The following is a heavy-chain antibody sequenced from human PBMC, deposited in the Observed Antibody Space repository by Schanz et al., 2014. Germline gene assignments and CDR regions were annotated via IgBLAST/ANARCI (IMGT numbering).Heavy chain of an antibody. CDR3: VRDILHRVYESGSP. V-gene: IGHV3-7*04. CDR2: IKQDESEK. D-gene: IGHD3-10*01. Sequence: EVQLVESGGGLVQPGGSLRLSCVASGFTFSNYWMTWVRQAPGKGLEWVANIKQDESEKYYVDSVKGRFTISRDNAKNSLFWRMNSLRAEDTAVYYCVRDILHRVYESGSPWGQGTLVTVSS. J-gene: IGHJ5*02. CDR1: GFTFSNYW.